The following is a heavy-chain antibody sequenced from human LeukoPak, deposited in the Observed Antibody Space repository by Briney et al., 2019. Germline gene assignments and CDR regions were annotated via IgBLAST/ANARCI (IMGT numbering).Heavy chain of an antibody. D-gene: IGHD6-13*01. Sequence: PGGSLRLSCAASGFAFTDYAISWVRQAPGKGLEWVSAITDSGGATYYADSVKGRFTISRDNSKNTIYLQMNSLRGDDTAIYYCAKAYTRSWYAAFDFWGQGTMVTISS. J-gene: IGHJ3*01. CDR1: GFAFTDYA. CDR2: ITDSGGAT. V-gene: IGHV3-23*01. CDR3: AKAYTRSWYAAFDF.